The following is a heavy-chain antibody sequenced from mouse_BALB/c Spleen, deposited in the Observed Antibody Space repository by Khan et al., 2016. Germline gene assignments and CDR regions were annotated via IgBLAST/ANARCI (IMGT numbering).Heavy chain of an antibody. V-gene: IGHV1-87*01. CDR2: IYPGDGDT. CDR3: ARGYFGSNYFDY. J-gene: IGHJ2*01. Sequence: QVQLQQSGAELARPGASVKLSCKASDYTFSNYWMQWVKQRPGQGLEWVGAIYPGDGDTRYTQKFKGKATLTADKSSSTAYMQLSSFASEDSAVYYCARGYFGSNYFDYWGQGTTLTVSS. CDR1: DYTFSNYW. D-gene: IGHD1-1*01.